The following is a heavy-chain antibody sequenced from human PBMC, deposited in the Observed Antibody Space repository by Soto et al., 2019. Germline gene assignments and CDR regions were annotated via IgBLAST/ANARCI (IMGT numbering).Heavy chain of an antibody. D-gene: IGHD6-6*01. CDR1: GFTFSSYA. CDR3: AKASIAARRPFDY. V-gene: IGHV3-23*01. J-gene: IGHJ4*02. Sequence: QAGGSLRLSCAASGFTFSSYAMSWVRQAPGKGLEWVSAISGSGGSTYYADSVKGRFTISRDNSKNTLYLQMNSLRAEDTAVYYCAKASIAARRPFDYWGQGTLVTVSS. CDR2: ISGSGGST.